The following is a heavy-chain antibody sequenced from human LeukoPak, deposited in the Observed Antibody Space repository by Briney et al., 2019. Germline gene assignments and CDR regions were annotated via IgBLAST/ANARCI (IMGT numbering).Heavy chain of an antibody. CDR2: ISVYNGHT. V-gene: IGHV1-18*01. J-gene: IGHJ4*02. D-gene: IGHD3-22*01. CDR1: GYTYPNYG. Sequence: ASVKVSCKASGYTYPNYGINWVRQAPGQGLEWMGWISVYNGHTNFAQKFQGRVNMTTDTSTNTAYMGLTTLRSDDTAVYYCARGGRHFLDSFGSPFDYWGQGTLVTVSS. CDR3: ARGGRHFLDSFGSPFDY.